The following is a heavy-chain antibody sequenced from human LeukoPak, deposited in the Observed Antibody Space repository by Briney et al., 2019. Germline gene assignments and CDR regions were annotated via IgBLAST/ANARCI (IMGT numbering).Heavy chain of an antibody. Sequence: ASVKVSCKASGGTFSSYAISWARQAPGQGLEWMGGIIPIFGTANYAQKFQGRVTITADESTSTAYMELSSLRSEDTAVYYCASPLGGFDWFDPWGQGTLVTVSS. V-gene: IGHV1-69*13. D-gene: IGHD3-16*01. CDR1: GGTFSSYA. CDR2: IIPIFGTA. J-gene: IGHJ5*02. CDR3: ASPLGGFDWFDP.